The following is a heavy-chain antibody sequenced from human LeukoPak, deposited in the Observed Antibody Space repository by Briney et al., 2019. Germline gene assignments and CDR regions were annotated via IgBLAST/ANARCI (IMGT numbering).Heavy chain of an antibody. D-gene: IGHD6-19*01. Sequence: SETLSLTCAVYGGSFSGYYWSWIRQPPGKGLEWIGEINHSGSTNYNPSLKSRVTISVDTSKNQFSLKLSSVTAADTAVYYCARGRGWSSGWPAYFDYWGQGTLVTVSS. J-gene: IGHJ4*02. V-gene: IGHV4-34*01. CDR3: ARGRGWSSGWPAYFDY. CDR2: INHSGST. CDR1: GGSFSGYY.